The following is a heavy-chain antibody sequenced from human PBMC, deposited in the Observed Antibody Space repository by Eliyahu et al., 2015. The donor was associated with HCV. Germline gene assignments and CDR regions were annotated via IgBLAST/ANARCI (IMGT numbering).Heavy chain of an antibody. CDR1: GFXVXSNY. CDR3: ASAPNTVTKGEEPLGRFDY. D-gene: IGHD4-17*01. J-gene: IGHJ4*02. V-gene: IGHV3-53*01. Sequence: EVQLVESGGGLIQPGGSLRLSCAASGFXVXSNYRSWVRQAPGKGLEWVSVIYSGGSTYYADSVKGRFTISRDNSKNTLYLQMNSLRAEDTAVYYCASAPNTVTKGEEPLGRFDYWGQGTLVTVSS. CDR2: IYSGGST.